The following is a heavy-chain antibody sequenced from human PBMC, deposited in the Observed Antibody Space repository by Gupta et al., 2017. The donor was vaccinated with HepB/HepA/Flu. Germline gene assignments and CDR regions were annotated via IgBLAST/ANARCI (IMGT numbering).Heavy chain of an antibody. CDR1: GYTLTDDY. D-gene: IGHD7-27*01. Sequence: QVQLEQSGAEVKKPGASVKVSCKASGYTLTDDYIHWVRQAPGQGLEWMGWINAKSGGTNYAVNFQGRVTMTRDTSISTIYMEVSGLRSDDTAVYYCASANWAAGSRFDIWGQGTIVTVSS. J-gene: IGHJ3*02. V-gene: IGHV1-2*02. CDR2: INAKSGGT. CDR3: ASANWAAGSRFDI.